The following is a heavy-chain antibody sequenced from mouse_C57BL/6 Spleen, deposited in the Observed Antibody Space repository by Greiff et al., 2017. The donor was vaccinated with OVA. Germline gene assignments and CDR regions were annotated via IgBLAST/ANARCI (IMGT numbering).Heavy chain of an antibody. Sequence: EVKLMESGPGLVKPSQSLSLTCSVTGYSITSGYYWNWIRQFPGNKLEWMGYISYDGSNNYNPSLKNRISITRDTSKNQFFLKLNSVTTEDTATYYCARDGYDGLDYWGQGTTLTVSS. V-gene: IGHV3-6*01. D-gene: IGHD2-3*01. CDR2: ISYDGSN. CDR3: ARDGYDGLDY. CDR1: GYSITSGYY. J-gene: IGHJ2*01.